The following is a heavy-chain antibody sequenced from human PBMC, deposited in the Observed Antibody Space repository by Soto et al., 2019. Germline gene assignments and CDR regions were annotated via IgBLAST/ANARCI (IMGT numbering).Heavy chain of an antibody. CDR2: ISAYNGDT. Sequence: QVQLVQSGAEVKKPGASVKVSCKASGYTFTTYGISWVRQAPGQGLEWLGWISAYNGDTNYAQKFRGRGTVTTATATSTGYMELRSLRSDDTAVSYCARDRSGWVFEDWGQGTLVIVSS. CDR3: ARDRSGWVFED. J-gene: IGHJ1*01. CDR1: GYTFTTYG. V-gene: IGHV1-18*01. D-gene: IGHD6-19*01.